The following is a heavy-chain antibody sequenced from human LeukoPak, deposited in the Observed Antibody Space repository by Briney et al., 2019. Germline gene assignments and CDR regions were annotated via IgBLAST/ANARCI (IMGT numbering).Heavy chain of an antibody. J-gene: IGHJ4*02. CDR2: IYYSGNT. CDR3: ASTKVGAYDY. CDR1: GGSISSTNYY. D-gene: IGHD1-26*01. V-gene: IGHV4-39*07. Sequence: PSETLSLTCTVSGGSISSTNYYWGWIRQPPGKGLEWIGSIYYSGNTYYNPSFKSRVTISVDTSKNQFSLKLSSVTAADTAVYYCASTKVGAYDYWGQGTLVTVSS.